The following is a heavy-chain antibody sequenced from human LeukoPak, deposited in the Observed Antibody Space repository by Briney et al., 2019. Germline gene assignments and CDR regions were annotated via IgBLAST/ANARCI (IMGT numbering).Heavy chain of an antibody. CDR2: ISDGGGST. J-gene: IGHJ3*02. Sequence: GGSLRLSCAASGFTFTNYAMSWVRQAPGKGLEWVSSISDGGGSTYYADSVKGRFTISRDNAKNSLYLQMNSLRAEDTAVYYCARDLGAFDIWGQGTMVTVSS. V-gene: IGHV3-23*01. CDR1: GFTFTNYA. CDR3: ARDLGAFDI.